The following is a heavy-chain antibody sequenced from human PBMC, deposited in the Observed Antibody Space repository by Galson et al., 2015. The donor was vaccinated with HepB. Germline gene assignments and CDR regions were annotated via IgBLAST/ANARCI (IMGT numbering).Heavy chain of an antibody. D-gene: IGHD3-3*01. V-gene: IGHV5-10-1*01. J-gene: IGHJ6*03. CDR1: GYSFTSYW. CDR2: IDPSDSYT. Sequence: QSGAEVKKPGESLRISCKGSGYSFTSYWISWVRQMPGKGLEWMGRIDPSDSYTNYSPSFQGHVTISADKSISTAYLQWSSLKASDTAMYYCARSDDHYYYYYYMDVWGKGTTVTVSS. CDR3: ARSDDHYYYYYYMDV.